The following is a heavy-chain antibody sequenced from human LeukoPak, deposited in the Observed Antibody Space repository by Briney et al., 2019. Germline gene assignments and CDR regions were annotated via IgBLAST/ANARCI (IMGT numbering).Heavy chain of an antibody. CDR3: ARDYKYAFDN. CDR2: IGISSGNT. CDR1: GFTFSDYS. V-gene: IGHV3-48*01. Sequence: HPGGSLRLSCAASGFTFSDYSMNWVRQAPGKGLEWISNIGISSGNTKYADSVKGRFTISGDKAKNSLYLQMNSLRVEDTAVYYCARDYKYAFDNWGQGTLVTVSS. J-gene: IGHJ4*02. D-gene: IGHD5-24*01.